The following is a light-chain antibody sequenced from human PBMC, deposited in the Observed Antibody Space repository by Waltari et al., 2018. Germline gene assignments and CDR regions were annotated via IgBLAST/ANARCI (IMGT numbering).Light chain of an antibody. J-gene: IGKJ2*01. Sequence: DIQMTQSPSSLSASVADRVTITCRASQSISSYLNWYQEKPGKAPRLLIYAASSLQSGVPSRFSGRGSGTDFTLTISSLQPEDFATYYCQQSYSYWYTFGQGTKLEIK. CDR3: QQSYSYWYT. V-gene: IGKV1-39*01. CDR2: AAS. CDR1: QSISSY.